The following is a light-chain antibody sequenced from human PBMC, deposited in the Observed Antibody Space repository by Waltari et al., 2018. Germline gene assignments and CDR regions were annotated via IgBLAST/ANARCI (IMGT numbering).Light chain of an antibody. V-gene: IGLV3-21*04. CDR1: HIGSTS. CDR2: YES. J-gene: IGLJ2*01. Sequence: SYVVPQSPSVSVAPGETARLHCGGDHIGSTSVHWYQQRPGQAPVLVISYESDRPSGIPELFSGSNSGNTATLTISWVEAEDEADYYCLVWHSTIDHQGVFGGGTKLTVL. CDR3: LVWHSTIDHQGV.